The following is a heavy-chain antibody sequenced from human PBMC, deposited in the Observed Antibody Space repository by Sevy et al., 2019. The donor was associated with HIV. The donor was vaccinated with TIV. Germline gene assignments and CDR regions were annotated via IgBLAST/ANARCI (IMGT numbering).Heavy chain of an antibody. J-gene: IGHJ3*01. CDR2: ISATGSST. Sequence: GGSLRLSCAASGFTFNTHAMNWVRQAPGKGLEWVSVISATGSSTYYADSVKGRFPISRDNSKNTLYLQMNSLTADDTAVYYCAKALNPALESMIEVIFRTLKGFDVWGQGTMVTVSS. CDR3: AKALNPALESMIEVIFRTLKGFDV. V-gene: IGHV3-23*01. D-gene: IGHD3-22*01. CDR1: GFTFNTHA.